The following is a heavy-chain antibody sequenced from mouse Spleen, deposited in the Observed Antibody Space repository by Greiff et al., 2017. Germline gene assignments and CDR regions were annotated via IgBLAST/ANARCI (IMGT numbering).Heavy chain of an antibody. Sequence: QVQLQQSGAELARPGASVKLSCKASGYTFTSYGISWVKQRTGQGLEWIGEIYPRSGNTYYNEKFKGKATLTADKSSSTAYMELRSLTSEDSAVYFCARCQDSSGYFDYWGQGTTLTVSS. CDR2: IYPRSGNT. V-gene: IGHV1-81*01. CDR3: ARCQDSSGYFDY. J-gene: IGHJ2*01. D-gene: IGHD3-2*02. CDR1: GYTFTSYG.